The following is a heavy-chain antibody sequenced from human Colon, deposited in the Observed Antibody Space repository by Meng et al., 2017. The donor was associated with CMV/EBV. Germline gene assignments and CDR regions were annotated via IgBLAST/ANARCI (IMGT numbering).Heavy chain of an antibody. CDR1: GFTFSSYS. D-gene: IGHD3/OR15-3a*01. CDR2: ISSSSSYI. Sequence: GESLKISCAASGFTFSSYSMNWVRQAPGKGLEWVSSISSSSSYIYYADSVKGRFTISRDNAKNSLYLQMNSLKTEDTAVYYCADIGLAFGMDVWGRGTTVTVSS. J-gene: IGHJ6*02. V-gene: IGHV3-21*04. CDR3: ADIGLAFGMDV.